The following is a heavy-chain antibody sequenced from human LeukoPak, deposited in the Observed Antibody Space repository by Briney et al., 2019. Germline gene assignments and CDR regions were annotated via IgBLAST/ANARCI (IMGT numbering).Heavy chain of an antibody. V-gene: IGHV3-23*01. CDR1: GLTFSNFA. Sequence: GGSLRLSCAVSGLTFSNFAMTWVRQAPGKGLEWVASISGSGGSTYYAASVKGRFTLSRDNSQNTLFLRMTSLRVEDTATYFCASNLMTTHGGLAYWGQGTLVTVSS. J-gene: IGHJ4*02. CDR3: ASNLMTTHGGLAY. D-gene: IGHD2-8*01. CDR2: ISGSGGST.